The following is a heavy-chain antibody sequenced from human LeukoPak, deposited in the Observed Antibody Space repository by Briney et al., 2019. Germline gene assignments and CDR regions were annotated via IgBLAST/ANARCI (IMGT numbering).Heavy chain of an antibody. V-gene: IGHV4-34*01. D-gene: IGHD5-12*01. J-gene: IGHJ4*02. CDR1: GVSFSGNY. CDR3: ARGRPFHSGYDLVGVDY. Sequence: SETLSLTCAVYGVSFSGNYWSWIRQPPGKGLEWIGEINHRGSTNYNPSLKSRVTISVDTSKNQFSLKLSSVTAADTAVYYCARGRPFHSGYDLVGVDYWGQGTLVTVSS. CDR2: INHRGST.